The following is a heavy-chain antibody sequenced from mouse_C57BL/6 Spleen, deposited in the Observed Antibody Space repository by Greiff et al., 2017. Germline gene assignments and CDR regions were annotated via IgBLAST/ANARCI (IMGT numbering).Heavy chain of an antibody. CDR1: GFTFSSYA. CDR2: ISSGGDYI. J-gene: IGHJ3*01. CDR3: TREGGGDPWFAY. D-gene: IGHD3-3*01. Sequence: LVESGEGLVKPGGSLKLSCAASGFTFSSYAMSWVRQTPEKRLEWVAYISSGGDYIYYADTVKGRFPLSRDNARNTLYLQMSRLKSKDTAMYYCTREGGGDPWFAYWGQGTLGTVSA. V-gene: IGHV5-9-1*02.